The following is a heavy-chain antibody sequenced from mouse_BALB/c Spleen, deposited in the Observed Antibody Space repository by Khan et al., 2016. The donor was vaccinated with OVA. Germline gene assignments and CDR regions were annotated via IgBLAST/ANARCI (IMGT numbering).Heavy chain of an antibody. CDR1: GYTFTDYY. Sequence: VQLQQSGAELARPGASVKLSYKASGYTFTDYYIDWVKQRTGQGLEWIGEINPGSGNSYYNEKFKGKATLTADKSSNTAFVQLSSLTSDDSAVYFCAREWGAWFAYWGQGTLVTVSA. J-gene: IGHJ3*01. CDR3: AREWGAWFAY. V-gene: IGHV1-77*01. CDR2: INPGSGNS.